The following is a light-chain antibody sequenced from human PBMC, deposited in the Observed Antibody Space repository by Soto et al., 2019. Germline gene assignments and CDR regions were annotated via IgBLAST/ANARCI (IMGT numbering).Light chain of an antibody. J-gene: IGLJ2*01. Sequence: QSVLTQPPSASGTPGQRVTISCFGSDSNIGSYAVNWYQQFPGTAPKLLIYTNNQRPSGVPDRFSGSKSATSASLTISGLQSEDEAHYYCASWQDSLGTVLFGGGTTVTVL. CDR2: TNN. CDR3: ASWQDSLGTVL. CDR1: DSNIGSYA. V-gene: IGLV1-44*01.